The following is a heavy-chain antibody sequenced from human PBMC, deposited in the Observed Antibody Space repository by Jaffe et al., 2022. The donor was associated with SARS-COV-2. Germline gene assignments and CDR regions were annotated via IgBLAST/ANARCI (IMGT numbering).Heavy chain of an antibody. Sequence: QVQLVESGGGVVQPGRSLRLSCAASGFTFSSYAMHWVRQAPGKGLEWVAVISYDGSNKYYADSVKGRFTISRDNSKNTLYLQMNSLRAEDTAVYYCARDLYSRIAPLGDKKIAVAGGCFDYWGQGTLVTVSS. J-gene: IGHJ4*02. CDR2: ISYDGSNK. D-gene: IGHD6-19*01. V-gene: IGHV3-30-3*01. CDR3: ARDLYSRIAPLGDKKIAVAGGCFDY. CDR1: GFTFSSYA.